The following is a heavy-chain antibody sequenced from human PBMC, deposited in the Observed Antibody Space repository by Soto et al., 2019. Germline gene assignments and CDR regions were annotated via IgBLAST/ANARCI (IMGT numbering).Heavy chain of an antibody. CDR2: ISSSSSYT. CDR3: ASAPLGYCTNGVCSHGMDV. CDR1: GFTFSDYY. J-gene: IGHJ6*02. V-gene: IGHV3-11*06. Sequence: GGSLRLSCAASGFTFSDYYMSWIRQAPGKGLEWVSYISSSSSYTNYADSVKGRFTISRDNAKNSLYLQMNSLRAEDTAVYYCASAPLGYCTNGVCSHGMDVWGQGTTVTV. D-gene: IGHD2-8*01.